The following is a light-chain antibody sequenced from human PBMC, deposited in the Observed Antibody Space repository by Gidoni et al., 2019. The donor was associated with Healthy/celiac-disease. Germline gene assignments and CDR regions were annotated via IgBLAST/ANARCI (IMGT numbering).Light chain of an antibody. CDR3: QQYDNWPPYT. V-gene: IGKV3-15*01. CDR1: QSVSTN. CDR2: SAS. Sequence: ELMMHQSLATLSVPPGERATLTRRASQSVSTNLAWYQQKPGQAPRLLIYSASTSATSFPARFSSSGSGTEFTLTISSLQSEEFCVYYCQQYDNWPPYTFGRGTKLEIK. J-gene: IGKJ2*01.